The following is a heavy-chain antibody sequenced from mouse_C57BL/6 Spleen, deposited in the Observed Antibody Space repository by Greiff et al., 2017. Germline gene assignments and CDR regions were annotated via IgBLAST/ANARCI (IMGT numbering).Heavy chain of an antibody. V-gene: IGHV14-4*01. CDR1: GFNIKDDY. J-gene: IGHJ4*01. CDR2: IDPANGDT. D-gene: IGHD3-2*02. Sequence: VQLKESGAELVRPGASVKLSCTASGFNIKDDYMHWVKQRPEQGLEWIGWIDPANGDTEYASKFQGKATITADTSSNTAYLQLSSLTSEDTAVYYCTRQLRPLYAMDYWGQGTSVTVSS. CDR3: TRQLRPLYAMDY.